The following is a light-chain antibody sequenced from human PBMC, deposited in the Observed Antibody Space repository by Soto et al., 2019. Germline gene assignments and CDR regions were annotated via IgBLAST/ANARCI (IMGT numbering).Light chain of an antibody. V-gene: IGKV3-20*01. CDR2: DAS. Sequence: EIVMTQSPATLSVSPGERATLSCRASQSVSSNLAWYQQKPGQAPRLLIYDASIRATGIPDRFSGSGPGTDFTLTISRLEPEDFAVYYCQQYGSSGTFGQGTKVDIK. J-gene: IGKJ1*01. CDR3: QQYGSSGT. CDR1: QSVSSN.